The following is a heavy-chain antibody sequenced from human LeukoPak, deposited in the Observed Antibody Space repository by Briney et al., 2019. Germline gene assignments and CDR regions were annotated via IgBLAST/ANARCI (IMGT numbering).Heavy chain of an antibody. J-gene: IGHJ5*02. Sequence: GGSLTLSCQASGFTFYMYAMSWVRQAPGKGLEWVASMCGTAGCTFYPDSVKGRFSISSDNSKNVLYLRMNSLTADDTAIYYCAKDRPNFHENSGHYYRRDGDTWGQGTLVTVSS. CDR1: GFTFYMYA. CDR2: MCGTAGCT. D-gene: IGHD3-22*01. CDR3: AKDRPNFHENSGHYYRRDGDT. V-gene: IGHV3-23*01.